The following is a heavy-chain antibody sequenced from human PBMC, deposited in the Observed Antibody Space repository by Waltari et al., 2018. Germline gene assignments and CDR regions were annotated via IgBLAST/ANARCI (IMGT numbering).Heavy chain of an antibody. CDR3: ARGRVVAATSFAFDI. CDR1: GGSISSGGYS. V-gene: IGHV4-30-2*01. CDR2: IYHSGST. J-gene: IGHJ3*02. Sequence: QLQLQESGSGLVKPSQTLSLTCAVSGGSISSGGYSWSWIRQPPGKGLEWIGYIYHSGSTYYHPSLKSRVTISVDRSKNQFSLKLSSVTAADTAVYYCARGRVVAATSFAFDIWGQGTMVTVSS. D-gene: IGHD2-15*01.